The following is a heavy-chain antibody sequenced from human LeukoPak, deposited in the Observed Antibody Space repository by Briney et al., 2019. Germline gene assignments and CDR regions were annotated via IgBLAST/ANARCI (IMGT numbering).Heavy chain of an antibody. CDR3: ARRLTQYDCFDP. V-gene: IGHV4-31*03. CDR2: IYYSGSA. D-gene: IGHD2-2*01. J-gene: IGHJ5*02. Sequence: TLSLTCTVSGGSISSGGYYWSWIRQHPGKGLEWIGYIYYSGSAYYNPSLKSRVTISVDTSENQFSLKLSSVTAADTAVYYCARRLTQYDCFDPWGQGILVTVSS. CDR1: GGSISSGGYY.